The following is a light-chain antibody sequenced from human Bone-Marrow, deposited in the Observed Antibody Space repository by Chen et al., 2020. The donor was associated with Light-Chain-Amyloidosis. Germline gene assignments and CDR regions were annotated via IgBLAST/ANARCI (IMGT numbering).Light chain of an antibody. CDR3: QQYGTSPLT. V-gene: IGKV3-20*01. J-gene: IGKJ4*01. Sequence: IVSTQSRGPLSFSPGEGANLSCRASKTISSNYLTWYQQTFGQAPRLLIYGSSSRATGIPDRFTGSGSGTDFTLTINRLEPEDFAMYYCQQYGTSPLTFGGGTKVEIK. CDR1: KTISSNY. CDR2: GSS.